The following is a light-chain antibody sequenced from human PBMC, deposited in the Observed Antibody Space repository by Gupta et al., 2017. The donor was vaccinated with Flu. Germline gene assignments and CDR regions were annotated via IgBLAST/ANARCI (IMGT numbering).Light chain of an antibody. V-gene: IGLV1-47*02. J-gene: IGLJ3*02. Sequence: QSVLTQPPSASGTPGPRVTISCSGSSSNIGRDYVYWYQQCPEKAPKVLIYSDNQRPSGVPDRFSGSKSGTSASLAISGLRSEDEADYYCASWDDSLRVRVFGGGTKLTVL. CDR3: ASWDDSLRVRV. CDR1: SSNIGRDY. CDR2: SDN.